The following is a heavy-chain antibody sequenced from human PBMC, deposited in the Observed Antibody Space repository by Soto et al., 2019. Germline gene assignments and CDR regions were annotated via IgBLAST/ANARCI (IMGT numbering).Heavy chain of an antibody. CDR2: IYYSGST. V-gene: IGHV4-39*01. D-gene: IGHD2-2*01. CDR1: CGSISSSSYY. Sequence: TLCLTCTVSCGSISSSSYYWGWIRQPPGKGLEWIGSIYYSGSTYYNPSLKSRVTISVDTSKNQFSLKLSSVTAADTAVYYCASIGYCISTSCYVDYYYGMDVWGQGT. J-gene: IGHJ6*02. CDR3: ASIGYCISTSCYVDYYYGMDV.